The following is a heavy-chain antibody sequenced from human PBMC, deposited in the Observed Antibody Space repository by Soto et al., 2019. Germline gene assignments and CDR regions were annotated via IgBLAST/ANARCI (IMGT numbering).Heavy chain of an antibody. Sequence: SETLSLTCAVYGGSFSGYYWSWIRQPPGKGLEWIGEINHSGSTNYNPSLKSRVTISVDTSKNQFSLKLSSVTAADTAVYYCARYYYGSGHRRGVITPYFDYWGQGTLVTVSS. CDR1: GGSFSGYY. CDR3: ARYYYGSGHRRGVITPYFDY. V-gene: IGHV4-34*01. J-gene: IGHJ4*02. D-gene: IGHD3-10*01. CDR2: INHSGST.